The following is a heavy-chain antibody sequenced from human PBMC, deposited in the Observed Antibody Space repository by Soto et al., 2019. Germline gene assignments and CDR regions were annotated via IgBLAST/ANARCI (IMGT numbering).Heavy chain of an antibody. CDR3: ARSGYSSGWYHWYFDF. Sequence: QVQLVQSGAEVKKPGASVKVSCKTSGYTFIHYGIHWVRPAPGQRLEWMGWINCGSGETKYSQKLQGRVTVNTDTSASTAYMELSSLRSEDTAVYYCARSGYSSGWYHWYFDFWCRGTLIPVSS. CDR2: INCGSGET. D-gene: IGHD6-19*01. V-gene: IGHV1-3*01. CDR1: GYTFIHYG. J-gene: IGHJ2*01.